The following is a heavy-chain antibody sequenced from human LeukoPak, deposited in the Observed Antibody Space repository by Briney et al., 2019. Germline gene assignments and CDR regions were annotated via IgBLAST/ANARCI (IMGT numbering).Heavy chain of an antibody. CDR2: ISSSGSTI. CDR3: AREGRGIARSFDY. V-gene: IGHV3-48*03. D-gene: IGHD6-13*01. Sequence: GGSLRLSCAASGFTFDDYAMHWVRQAPGKGLEWVSYISSSGSTIYYADSVKGRFTISRDNAKNSLYLQMNSLRAEDTAVYYCAREGRGIARSFDYWGQGTLVTVSS. J-gene: IGHJ4*02. CDR1: GFTFDDYA.